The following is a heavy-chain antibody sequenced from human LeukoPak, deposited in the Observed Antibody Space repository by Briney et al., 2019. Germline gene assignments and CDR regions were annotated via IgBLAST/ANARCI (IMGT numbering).Heavy chain of an antibody. D-gene: IGHD5-12*01. J-gene: IGHJ3*02. V-gene: IGHV4-34*01. CDR2: INHSGST. Sequence: PSETLSLTCAVYGGSFSGYYWSWIRQPPGKGLEWIGEINHSGSTNYNPSLKSRVTISVDTSKNQFSLKLSSVTAADTAVYYCARSNDIVATIVYRVYAFDIWGQGTMVTVSS. CDR1: GGSFSGYY. CDR3: ARSNDIVATIVYRVYAFDI.